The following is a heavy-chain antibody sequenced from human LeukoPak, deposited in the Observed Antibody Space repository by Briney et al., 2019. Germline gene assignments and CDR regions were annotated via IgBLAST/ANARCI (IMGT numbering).Heavy chain of an antibody. CDR2: IYYSGST. CDR1: GGSISSSSYY. V-gene: IGHV4-39*07. J-gene: IGHJ4*02. Sequence: SETLYLTCTVSGGSISSSSYYWGWIRQPPGKGLEWIGSIYYSGSTNYNPSLKTRVTISVDTSKNQFSLKLSSVTAADTAVYYCARAGSGRYSSSWYTYWGQGTLVTVSS. CDR3: ARAGSGRYSSSWYTY. D-gene: IGHD6-13*01.